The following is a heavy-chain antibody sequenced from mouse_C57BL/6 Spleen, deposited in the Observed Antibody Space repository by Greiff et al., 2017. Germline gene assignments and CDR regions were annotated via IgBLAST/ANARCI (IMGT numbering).Heavy chain of an antibody. CDR1: GFTFSDAW. D-gene: IGHD4-1*01. J-gene: IGHJ3*01. CDR2: IRNKANNHAT. CDR3: TINWDEAY. V-gene: IGHV6-6*01. Sequence: QSGGGLVQPGGSMKLSCAASGFTFSDAWMDWVRQSPEKGLEWVAEIRNKANNHATYYAESVKGRFTISRDDSKSSVYLQMNSVRAEDTGIYYCTINWDEAYWGQGTLVTVSA.